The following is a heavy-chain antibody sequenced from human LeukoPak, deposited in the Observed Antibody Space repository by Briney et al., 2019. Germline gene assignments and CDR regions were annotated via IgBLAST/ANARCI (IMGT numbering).Heavy chain of an antibody. CDR2: IIPPFGTE. CDR1: RGTFNKYA. CDR3: ASAPSGFAGELSS. D-gene: IGHD3-16*02. J-gene: IGHJ4*02. V-gene: IGHV1-69*05. Sequence: SVKVSCKASRGTFNKYAIKWVRQAPGQGFEWMGGIIPPFGTENYPQKFQGRVTITTDEVTNTAYMELRGLRSDDTAVYYCASAPSGFAGELSSWGQGTLVTVSS.